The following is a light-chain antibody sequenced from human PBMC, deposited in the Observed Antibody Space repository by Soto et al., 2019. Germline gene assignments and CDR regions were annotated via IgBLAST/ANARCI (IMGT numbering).Light chain of an antibody. Sequence: QSALTQPPSASGSPGQSVAISCTGTSSDVGGYDYVSWYQQYPGKAPKLMIYDVSKRPSGVPDRFSGSKSGNTASLTVSGPQAEDEADYYCSSYAGTHIVFGTGTKLTVL. J-gene: IGLJ1*01. CDR3: SSYAGTHIV. CDR1: SSDVGGYDY. V-gene: IGLV2-8*01. CDR2: DVS.